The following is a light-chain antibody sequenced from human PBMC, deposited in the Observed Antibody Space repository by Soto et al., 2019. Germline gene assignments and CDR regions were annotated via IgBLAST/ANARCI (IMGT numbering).Light chain of an antibody. Sequence: LTHTPSTLSAPPGNRTTLXPRSIQSVSNNLAWYQQKPGQAPRLLIYGASTRTTGIPARFSGRGSGTEFTLTITSLLSPHFAVYYCHQYNDWAWTFGQGTKVE. J-gene: IGKJ1*01. CDR2: GAS. CDR1: QSVSNN. V-gene: IGKV3-15*01. CDR3: HQYNDWAWT.